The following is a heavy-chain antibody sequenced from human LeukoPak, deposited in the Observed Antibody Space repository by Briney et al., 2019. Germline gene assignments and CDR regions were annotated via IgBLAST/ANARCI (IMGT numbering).Heavy chain of an antibody. D-gene: IGHD2-8*02. CDR3: AKGSALVAYNWFDP. CDR1: GFTFRSYA. J-gene: IGHJ5*02. CDR2: ISGSGGST. Sequence: PGGALRLFCATSGFTFRSYAMSWVRQAPGEGPEGVSGISGSGGSTYYADSGKGRLTISRDNSKNTLYLQMNSLRAEDTAVYYCAKGSALVAYNWFDPWGQGTLVTVSS. V-gene: IGHV3-23*01.